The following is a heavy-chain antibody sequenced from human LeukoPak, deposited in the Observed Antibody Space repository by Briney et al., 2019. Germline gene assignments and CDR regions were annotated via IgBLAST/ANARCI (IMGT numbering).Heavy chain of an antibody. CDR1: GFSFNTYA. V-gene: IGHV3-23*01. J-gene: IGHJ4*02. CDR3: AKDYGGIPFEY. Sequence: GGSLRLSCTASGFSFNTYAMSWVRQAPGKGLEWVSAVSGNGDYTHYADSVKGRFTISRDNSKNTLYLQMNSLRAEDTAVYFCAKDYGGIPFEYWGQGTLVTVSS. CDR2: VSGNGDYT. D-gene: IGHD4-23*01.